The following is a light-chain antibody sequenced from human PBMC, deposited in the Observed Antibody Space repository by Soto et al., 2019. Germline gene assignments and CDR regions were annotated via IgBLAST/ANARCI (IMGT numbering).Light chain of an antibody. CDR3: QHFNGYPRT. V-gene: IGKV1-13*02. CDR2: DAS. CDR1: QGISSA. Sequence: AIHLTQSPSSLSASIGDRVTITCRASQGISSALAWYQQKPGKAPNLLIYDASTLESGVPASFSGSGSGTDFTLTISSLQPEDFATYYCQHFNGYPRTFGQGTRLEIK. J-gene: IGKJ5*01.